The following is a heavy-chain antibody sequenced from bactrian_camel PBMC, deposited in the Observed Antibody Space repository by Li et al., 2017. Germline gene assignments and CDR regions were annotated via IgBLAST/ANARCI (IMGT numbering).Heavy chain of an antibody. CDR2: LASDGSS. CDR1: AYTPANVR. D-gene: IGHD2*01. Sequence: VQLVESGGGSVQAGGSLRLSCAFDAYTPANVRMAWFRQAPGKEREGVASLASDGSSIYANSLKGRFSISKDNARNWLDLQMDSLEPGDTASYYCAADRRRHGPPSLRPGDYSVWGQGTQVTVS. V-gene: IGHV3S53*01. CDR3: AADRRRHGPPSLRPGDYSV. J-gene: IGHJ4*01.